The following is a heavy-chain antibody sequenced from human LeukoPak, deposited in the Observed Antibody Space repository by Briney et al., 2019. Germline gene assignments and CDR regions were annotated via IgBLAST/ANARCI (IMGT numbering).Heavy chain of an antibody. V-gene: IGHV3-74*01. CDR3: AAGGGWDPSFGGVTHLDP. D-gene: IGHD3-3*01. Sequence: PGGSLRLSCVTSGFTFSGYWMHWVRQGPEKGLELVSRIDNDGHGIIYADSVKGRFTTSRDNVKNTLYLQMNSLRVEDTAVYYCAAGGGWDPSFGGVTHLDPWAKGTTVVVSA. CDR1: GFTFSGYW. CDR2: IDNDGHGI. J-gene: IGHJ6*04.